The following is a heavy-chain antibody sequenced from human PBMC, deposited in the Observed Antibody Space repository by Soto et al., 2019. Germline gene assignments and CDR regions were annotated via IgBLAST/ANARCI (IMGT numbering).Heavy chain of an antibody. V-gene: IGHV4-30-2*01. CDR2: IYHSGST. J-gene: IGHJ5*02. D-gene: IGHD3-10*01. CDR3: AGVGSGSAWFDP. CDR1: GGSISSGGYS. Sequence: KPSETLSLTCAASGGSISSGGYSWSWIRQPPGKGLEWIGYIYHSGSTYYNPSLKSRVTISVDRSKNQFSLKLSSVTAADTAVYYCAGVGSGSAWFDPWGQGTLVTVSS.